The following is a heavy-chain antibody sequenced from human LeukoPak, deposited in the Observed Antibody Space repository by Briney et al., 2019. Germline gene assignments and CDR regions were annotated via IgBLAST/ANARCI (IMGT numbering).Heavy chain of an antibody. CDR3: ARDREMVWTYYDFWSGYPPGYGMDV. V-gene: IGHV1-2*02. J-gene: IGHJ6*02. CDR1: GYTFTGYY. CDR2: INPNSGGT. Sequence: ASVKVSCKASGYTFTGYYMHWVRQAPGQGLEWMGWINPNSGGTNYAQKFQGRVTMTRDTSISTAYMELSRLRSDDTAVYYCARDREMVWTYYDFWSGYPPGYGMDVWGQGTTVTVSS. D-gene: IGHD3-3*01.